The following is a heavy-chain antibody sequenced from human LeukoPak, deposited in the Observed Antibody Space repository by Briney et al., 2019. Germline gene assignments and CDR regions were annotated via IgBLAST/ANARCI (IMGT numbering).Heavy chain of an antibody. Sequence: GGSLRLSCAASRFSFSNSWMHWVRQTPGKGLEWVSAISGSGGSTYYADSVKGRFTISRDNSKNTLYLQMNSLRAEDTAVYYCARNFPAADCWRQGTLVT. CDR1: RFSFSNSW. V-gene: IGHV3-23*01. J-gene: IGHJ4*02. CDR2: ISGSGGST. CDR3: ARNFPAADC. D-gene: IGHD2-2*01.